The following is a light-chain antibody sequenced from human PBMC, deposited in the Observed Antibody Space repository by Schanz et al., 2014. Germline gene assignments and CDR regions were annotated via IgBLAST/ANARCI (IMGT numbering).Light chain of an antibody. V-gene: IGKV1-12*01. Sequence: DIQMPQSPSSVSASVGDRVTITCRASQDISSWLAWYQQKPGRAPKLLIYAASSLQSGVPSRFSGSGSGTHFTLTISSLQPEDFATYYCQQAQQAKSFPRTFGQGTKVEIK. CDR2: AAS. J-gene: IGKJ1*01. CDR3: QQAQQAKSFPRT. CDR1: QDISSW.